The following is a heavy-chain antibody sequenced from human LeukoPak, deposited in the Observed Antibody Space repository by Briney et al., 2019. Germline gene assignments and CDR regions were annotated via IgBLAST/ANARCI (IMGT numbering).Heavy chain of an antibody. CDR2: ISERGGST. CDR1: GISLSNYA. V-gene: IGHV3-23*01. J-gene: IGHJ4*02. Sequence: GGSLRLSCVVSGISLSNYAMTWVRQAPGKGLEWVSYISERGGSTTYADSVKGRFTISRDTSLNTLYLQMNNLRAEDTAVYYCARKEASSGYWRGYFDYWGQGTLVTVSS. D-gene: IGHD3-22*01. CDR3: ARKEASSGYWRGYFDY.